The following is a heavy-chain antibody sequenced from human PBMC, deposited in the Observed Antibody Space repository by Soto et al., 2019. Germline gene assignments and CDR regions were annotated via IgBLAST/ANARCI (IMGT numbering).Heavy chain of an antibody. D-gene: IGHD3-16*02. CDR1: GYIFVNYG. Sequence: QVQLVQSGDEVKKPGASVKVSCKASGYIFVNYGIAWVRQAPGQGLEWMGWISPYTGNTHSATKVQGRLTMTTDTXXSTAYMDLRSMTSDHTAVYYCVMVDNFVTPTPQDVWGQGTTVTVSS. CDR2: ISPYTGNT. CDR3: VMVDNFVTPTPQDV. J-gene: IGHJ6*02. V-gene: IGHV1-18*01.